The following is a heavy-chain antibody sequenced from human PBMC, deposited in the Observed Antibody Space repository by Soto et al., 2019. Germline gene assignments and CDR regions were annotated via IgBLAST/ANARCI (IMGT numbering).Heavy chain of an antibody. CDR1: GGSISSTAYF. CDR2: IYYSGTA. V-gene: IGHV4-30-4*01. D-gene: IGHD3-10*01. J-gene: IGHJ4*02. CDR3: ARKALGSSRFDY. Sequence: QVQLQESGPGLVKPSQTLSLTCTVSGGSISSTAYFWSWIRQPPGKGLEWIGYIYYSGTAFYNPSLKSRXXIXIAXSKNQFSLDLTSVTAADTAVYYCARKALGSSRFDYWGQGTLVTVSS.